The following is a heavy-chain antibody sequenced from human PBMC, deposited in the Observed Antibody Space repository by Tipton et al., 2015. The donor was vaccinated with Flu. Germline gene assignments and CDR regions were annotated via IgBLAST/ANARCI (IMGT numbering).Heavy chain of an antibody. CDR3: ARDRGFGAYTFDY. Sequence: LVQSGAEVKKPGASVRISCTASGYTFTNYNMHWVRQAPGQGPEWMGIIYPSGGGTTYAQRFQGGVTLTRDKSTSTVYMELSSLRSEDTAFYYCARDRGFGAYTFDYWGQGTLVTVSS. J-gene: IGHJ4*02. CDR2: IYPSGGGT. D-gene: IGHD3-10*01. CDR1: GYTFTNYN. V-gene: IGHV1-46*01.